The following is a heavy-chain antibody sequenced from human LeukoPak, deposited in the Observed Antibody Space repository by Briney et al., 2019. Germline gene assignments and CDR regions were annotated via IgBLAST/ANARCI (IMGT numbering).Heavy chain of an antibody. D-gene: IGHD3-9*01. J-gene: IGHJ6*03. CDR1: GGSFSGYY. V-gene: IGHV4-34*01. Sequence: SETLSLTCAVYGGSFSGYYWSWIRQPPGKGLEWIGEINHSGSTNYNPSLKSRVTISVDTSKNQFSLKLSSVTAADTAVYYCARGRNDILTGRPEGYYYYYMDVWGKGTTVTISS. CDR2: INHSGST. CDR3: ARGRNDILTGRPEGYYYYYMDV.